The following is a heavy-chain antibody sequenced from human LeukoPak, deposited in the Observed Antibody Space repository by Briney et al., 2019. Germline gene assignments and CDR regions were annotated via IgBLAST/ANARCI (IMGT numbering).Heavy chain of an antibody. CDR1: GGSISGGTYY. Sequence: SQTLSLTCTVSGGSISGGTYYWSWIRQHPGKGLEWIGYIYYSGSTYYNPSLESRVTISVDTSQNQFSLKLSSVTAADTAVYYCARDGTNRWFDPWGQGILVTVSS. CDR3: ARDGTNRWFDP. V-gene: IGHV4-31*03. D-gene: IGHD1-26*01. J-gene: IGHJ5*02. CDR2: IYYSGST.